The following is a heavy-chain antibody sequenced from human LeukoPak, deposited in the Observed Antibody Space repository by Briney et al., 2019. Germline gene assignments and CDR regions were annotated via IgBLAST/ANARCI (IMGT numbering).Heavy chain of an antibody. V-gene: IGHV4-38-2*02. CDR3: ARVNSDCSNEICNVGYYYYMDV. J-gene: IGHJ6*03. D-gene: IGHD2-8*01. CDR1: GYSISSGYY. Sequence: SETLSLTCTVSGYSISSGYYWGWIRQAPGKGLEWIGSIYNSGSTYYNPSLKNRVTIAVDTSKKQVSLKVTAMTAADTAVYYCARVNSDCSNEICNVGYYYYMDVWGKGTTVTVSS. CDR2: IYNSGST.